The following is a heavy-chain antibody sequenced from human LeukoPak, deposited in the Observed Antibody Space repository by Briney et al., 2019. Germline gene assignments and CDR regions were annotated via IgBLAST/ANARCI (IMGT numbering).Heavy chain of an antibody. CDR1: SFTFSNCW. CDR2: INEDGGEK. CDR3: AVERRGSSYYDGKKAFDH. Sequence: PGGSLRLSCVASSFTFSNCWMSWLCQTPGRGPEWVANINEDGGEKHYADSVKGRFTITRDNAKNTLYLQINSLRAEDAAVYYCAVERRGSSYYDGKKAFDHWGQGTLVAVSS. V-gene: IGHV3-7*01. J-gene: IGHJ4*02. D-gene: IGHD4-23*01.